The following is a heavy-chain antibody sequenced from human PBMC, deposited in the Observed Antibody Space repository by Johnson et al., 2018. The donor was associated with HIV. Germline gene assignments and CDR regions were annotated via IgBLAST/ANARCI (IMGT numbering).Heavy chain of an antibody. V-gene: IGHV3-11*04. J-gene: IGHJ3*02. CDR2: ISNSGSTI. CDR3: ARTQRVTMIVVSLGAFDI. D-gene: IGHD3-22*01. Sequence: QEQLVESGGGLVKPGGSLRLSCAASGFNFSDYYMSWIRQAPGKGLEWISYISNSGSTIYYVDSVKGRFTISRDNAKNSLYLQMNSLRAEDTAVYYCARTQRVTMIVVSLGAFDIWGQGTMVTVSS. CDR1: GFNFSDYY.